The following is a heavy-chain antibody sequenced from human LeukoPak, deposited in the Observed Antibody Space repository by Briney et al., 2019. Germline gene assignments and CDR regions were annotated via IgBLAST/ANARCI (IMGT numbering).Heavy chain of an antibody. D-gene: IGHD3-10*01. CDR3: AKESGWFGDYYYGMDV. CDR1: GFTFSSYG. Sequence: GGSLRLSCAASGFTFSSYGMHWVRQAPGKGLEWVAVISYDGSSKYYADSVKGRFTISRDNSKNTLYLQMNSLRAEDTAVYYCAKESGWFGDYYYGMDVWGQGTTVTVSS. CDR2: ISYDGSSK. V-gene: IGHV3-30*18. J-gene: IGHJ6*02.